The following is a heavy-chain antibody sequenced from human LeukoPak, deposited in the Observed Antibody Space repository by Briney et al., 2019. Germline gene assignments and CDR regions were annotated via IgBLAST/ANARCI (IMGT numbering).Heavy chain of an antibody. Sequence: GGSLRLSCAASGFTFSSYEMNWVRQAPGKGLEWASYISSSGSTIYYADSVKGRFTISRDNAKNSLYLQMNSLRAEDTAVYYCARDGPVLRPREPWGQGTLVTVSS. J-gene: IGHJ5*02. CDR1: GFTFSSYE. V-gene: IGHV3-48*03. CDR3: ARDGPVLRPREP. D-gene: IGHD3-3*01. CDR2: ISSSGSTI.